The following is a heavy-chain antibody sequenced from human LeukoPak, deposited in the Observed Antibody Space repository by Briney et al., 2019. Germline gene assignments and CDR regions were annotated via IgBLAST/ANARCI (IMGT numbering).Heavy chain of an antibody. D-gene: IGHD6-19*01. CDR3: ARDRPRIAVAGPMSFDY. CDR2: ISAYNGNT. CDR1: GYTFTSYG. V-gene: IGHV1-18*01. Sequence: ASVKVSCKASGYTFTSYGISWVRQAPGQGLEWMGWISAYNGNTNYAQKLQGRVTVTTDTSTSTAYMELRSLRSEDTAVYYCARDRPRIAVAGPMSFDYWGQGTLVTVSS. J-gene: IGHJ4*02.